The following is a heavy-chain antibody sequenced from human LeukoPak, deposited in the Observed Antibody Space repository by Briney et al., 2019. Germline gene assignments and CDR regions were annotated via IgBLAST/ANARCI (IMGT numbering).Heavy chain of an antibody. CDR1: GYTFTRYY. CDR3: ARDLGDSYDISGYYTPYFDY. CDR2: INPSGGST. D-gene: IGHD3-22*01. J-gene: IGHJ4*02. Sequence: GASVKVSCKASGYTFTRYYMHLVRQAPGQGLEWMGIINPSGGSTSYAQKFQGRVTMTRDTSTSTVYMELSSLRSEDTAVYYCARDLGDSYDISGYYTPYFDYCGQGTLVTVSS. V-gene: IGHV1-46*01.